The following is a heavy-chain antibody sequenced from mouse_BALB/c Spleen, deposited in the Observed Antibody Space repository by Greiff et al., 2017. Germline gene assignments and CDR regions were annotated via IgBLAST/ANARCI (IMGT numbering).Heavy chain of an antibody. D-gene: IGHD1-1*01. Sequence: EVQLVESGAELVRSGASVKLSCTASGFNIKDYYMHWVKQRPEQGLEWIGWIDPENGDTEYAPKFQGKATMTADTSSNTAYLQLSSLTSEDTAVYYCIPYGSSYLFAYWGQGTLVTVSA. J-gene: IGHJ3*01. CDR3: IPYGSSYLFAY. CDR1: GFNIKDYY. CDR2: IDPENGDT. V-gene: IGHV14-4*02.